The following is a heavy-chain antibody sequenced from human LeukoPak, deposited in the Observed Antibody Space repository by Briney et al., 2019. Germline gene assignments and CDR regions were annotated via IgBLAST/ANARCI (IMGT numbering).Heavy chain of an antibody. CDR2: IRYDGSNK. D-gene: IGHD2-2*01. Sequence: GGSLRLSCAASGFTFSSYGMHWVRQAPGKGLEWVAFIRYDGSNKYYADSVKGRFTISRDNSKNMLYLQMNSLRAEDTAVYYCAKVDCSSTSCYVDYWGQGTLVTVSS. CDR3: AKVDCSSTSCYVDY. CDR1: GFTFSSYG. V-gene: IGHV3-30*02. J-gene: IGHJ4*02.